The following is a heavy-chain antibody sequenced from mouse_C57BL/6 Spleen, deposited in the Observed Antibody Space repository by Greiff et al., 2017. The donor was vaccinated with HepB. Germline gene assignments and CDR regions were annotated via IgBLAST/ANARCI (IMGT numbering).Heavy chain of an antibody. CDR1: GFTFTDYY. CDR2: IRNKANGYTT. Sequence: EVKLMESGGGLVQPGGSLSLSCAASGFTFTDYYMSWVRQPPGKALEWLGFIRNKANGYTTEYSASVKGRFTISRDNSQSILYLQMNALRAEDSATYYCARSPYYYGSSYDYYAMDYWGQGTSVTVSS. J-gene: IGHJ4*01. D-gene: IGHD1-1*01. CDR3: ARSPYYYGSSYDYYAMDY. V-gene: IGHV7-3*01.